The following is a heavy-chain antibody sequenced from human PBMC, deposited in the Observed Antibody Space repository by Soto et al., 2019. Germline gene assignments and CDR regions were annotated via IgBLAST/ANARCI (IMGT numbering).Heavy chain of an antibody. CDR3: ARVRRGYSYGYVPAAFDI. V-gene: IGHV1-69*13. D-gene: IGHD5-18*01. CDR2: IIPIFGTA. CDR1: GGTFSSYA. Sequence: ASVKVSCKASGGTFSSYAISWVRQAPGQGLEWMGGIIPIFGTANYAQKFQGRVTITADESTSTAYMELSSLRSEDTAVYYCARVRRGYSYGYVPAAFDIWGQGTMVTVSS. J-gene: IGHJ3*02.